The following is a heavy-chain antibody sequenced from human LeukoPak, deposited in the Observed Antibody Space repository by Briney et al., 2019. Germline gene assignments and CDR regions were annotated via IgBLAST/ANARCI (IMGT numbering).Heavy chain of an antibody. CDR2: ISAYNGNT. CDR3: ARDNPYYDSSGYYFFGY. CDR1: GYTFTSYG. D-gene: IGHD3-22*01. Sequence: ASVKVSCKASGYTFTSYGISWVRQAPGQGLEWMGWISAYNGNTNYAQKLQGRVTMTTDTSTSTAYMELRSLRSDDTAVYYCARDNPYYDSSGYYFFGYWGQGTLVTVSS. J-gene: IGHJ4*02. V-gene: IGHV1-18*01.